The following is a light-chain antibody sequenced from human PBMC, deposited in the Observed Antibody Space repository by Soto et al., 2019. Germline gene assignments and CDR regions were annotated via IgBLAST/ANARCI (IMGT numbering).Light chain of an antibody. CDR1: QSISSL. Sequence: DIQMTQSPSTLYAPVGDSVTITCRASQSISSLLAWYQHKPWKAPKLLIYKASSLESWVPSRFSGRGSGTEFTLSLSSLQPDDFATYYCQPYNTYWTLGQGNKVEIK. CDR3: QPYNTYWT. J-gene: IGKJ1*01. V-gene: IGKV1-5*03. CDR2: KAS.